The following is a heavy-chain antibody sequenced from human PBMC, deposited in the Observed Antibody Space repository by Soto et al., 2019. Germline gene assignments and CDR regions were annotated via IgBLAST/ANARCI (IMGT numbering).Heavy chain of an antibody. Sequence: GGSLRLSCAASGFTFSSYWMSWVRQAPGKGLEWVANIKQDGSEKYYVDSVKGRFTISRDNAKNSLYLQMNSLRAEDTAVYYCARASSGVVIRGQYYYYYYMDVWGKGTTVTVSS. CDR1: GFTFSSYW. CDR3: ARASSGVVIRGQYYYYYYMDV. D-gene: IGHD3-3*01. CDR2: IKQDGSEK. J-gene: IGHJ6*03. V-gene: IGHV3-7*01.